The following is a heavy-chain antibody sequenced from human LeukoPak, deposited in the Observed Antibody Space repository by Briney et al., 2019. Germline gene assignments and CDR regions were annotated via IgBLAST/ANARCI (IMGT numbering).Heavy chain of an antibody. J-gene: IGHJ5*02. CDR2: INPNSGDT. CDR1: GYTFTGYY. D-gene: IGHD2-15*01. V-gene: IGHV1-2*06. Sequence: ASVKVSCKASGYTFTGYYMYWVRQAPGQGLEWAGRINPNSGDTDYQGRVTMTRDTSISTAYMELTNLRSDDTAVYYCARGYCSGGTCYLVENWFDPWGQGTLVTVSS. CDR3: ARGYCSGGTCYLVENWFDP.